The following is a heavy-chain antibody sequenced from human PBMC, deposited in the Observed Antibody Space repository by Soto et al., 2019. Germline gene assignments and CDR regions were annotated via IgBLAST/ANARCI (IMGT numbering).Heavy chain of an antibody. V-gene: IGHV3-48*03. D-gene: IGHD4-4*01. CDR2: IGTSGKTI. CDR1: GFTFSSYE. Sequence: GGSLRLSCAASGFTFSSYEMNWVRQAPGKGLEWVSYIGTSGKTIYYADSVRGRFTISRDNAKNSLYLQMNSLRAEDTAVYFCARDPAIYSGKFDYGLDVWGRGTTVTVSS. CDR3: ARDPAIYSGKFDYGLDV. J-gene: IGHJ6*02.